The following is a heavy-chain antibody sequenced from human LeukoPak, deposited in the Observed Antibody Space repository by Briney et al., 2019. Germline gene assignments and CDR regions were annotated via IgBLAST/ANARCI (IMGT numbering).Heavy chain of an antibody. CDR3: AGPREYSPFDY. CDR1: GFTFSSYG. Sequence: GGSLRLSCAASGFTFSSYGMHWVRQAPGKGLEGVAVISDDGTNIHYADSAKGRFTISRDNSKNTLHLQMNSLRAEDTAVYYCAGPREYSPFDYWGQGTLVTVSS. D-gene: IGHD6-6*01. CDR2: ISDDGTNI. J-gene: IGHJ4*02. V-gene: IGHV3-30*19.